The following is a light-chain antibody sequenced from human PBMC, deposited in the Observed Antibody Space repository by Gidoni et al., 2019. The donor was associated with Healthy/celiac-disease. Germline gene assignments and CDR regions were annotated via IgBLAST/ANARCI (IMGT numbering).Light chain of an antibody. J-gene: IGKJ4*01. Sequence: EIVMTQSPAILSVSPGERATLSCRASQSVSSNLAWYQQKPGQAPRLLIYGASTRATGIPARFSGSGSGTEFTLTISSLQSEDFAVYYCQQYNNWPHPFGGGTKVEIK. CDR3: QQYNNWPHP. CDR2: GAS. V-gene: IGKV3-15*01. CDR1: QSVSSN.